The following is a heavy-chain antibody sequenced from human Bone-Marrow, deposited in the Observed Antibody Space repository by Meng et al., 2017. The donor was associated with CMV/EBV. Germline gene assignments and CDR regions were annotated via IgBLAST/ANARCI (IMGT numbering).Heavy chain of an antibody. D-gene: IGHD3-10*01. Sequence: QPNLMVCGLTLAKPTQTLTLTFTCSGLSLSTSGWGVGWIRQPPGKALEWLARIYWDDDKRYSPSLKSRLTITKDTSKNQVVLTMTNMDPVDTATYYCAHTPITMVRGIDWGQGTLVTVSS. CDR3: AHTPITMVRGID. V-gene: IGHV2-5*02. CDR2: IYWDDDK. J-gene: IGHJ4*02. CDR1: GLSLSTSGWG.